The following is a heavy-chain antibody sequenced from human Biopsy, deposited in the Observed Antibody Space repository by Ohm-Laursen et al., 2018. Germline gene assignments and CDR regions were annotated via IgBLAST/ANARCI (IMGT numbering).Heavy chain of an antibody. D-gene: IGHD5-24*01. V-gene: IGHV3-7*01. CDR3: ARDER. Sequence: LRLSCAAPGFMFSASWMSWVRQAPGKGLEWVANINPDGSVKYFADSVKGRFTISRDSAENSMYLQMSSLTVDDTAVYYCARDERWGQGTLVTVSS. CDR1: GFMFSASW. CDR2: INPDGSVK. J-gene: IGHJ4*02.